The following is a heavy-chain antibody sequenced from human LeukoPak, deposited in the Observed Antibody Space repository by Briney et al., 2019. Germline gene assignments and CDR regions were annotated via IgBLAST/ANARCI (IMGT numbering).Heavy chain of an antibody. CDR2: IKQDGSEK. CDR3: AGVGWRVATSNYYFDY. D-gene: IGHD5-12*01. J-gene: IGHJ4*02. Sequence: GVSLRLSCAASGFTFSSYWMSWVRQAPGKGLEWVANIKQDGSEKYYVDSVKVRFTISRDNAKNSLYLQMNSLRAEDTAVYYCAGVGWRVATSNYYFDYWGQGTLVTVSS. CDR1: GFTFSSYW. V-gene: IGHV3-7*01.